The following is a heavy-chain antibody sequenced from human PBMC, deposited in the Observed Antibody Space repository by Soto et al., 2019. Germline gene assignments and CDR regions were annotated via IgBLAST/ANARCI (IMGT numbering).Heavy chain of an antibody. Sequence: SETLSLTCAVYGGSFSGYYWSWIRQPPGKGLEWIGEINHSGSTNYNPSLKSRVTISVDTSKNQFSLKLSSVTAADTAVYYCARGVRSEYSSSSGSYWFDPWGQGTLVTVYS. CDR2: INHSGST. V-gene: IGHV4-34*01. CDR1: GGSFSGYY. J-gene: IGHJ5*02. CDR3: ARGVRSEYSSSSGSYWFDP. D-gene: IGHD6-6*01.